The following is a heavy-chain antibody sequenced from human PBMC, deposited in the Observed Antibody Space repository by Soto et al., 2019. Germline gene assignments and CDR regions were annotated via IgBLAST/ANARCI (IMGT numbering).Heavy chain of an antibody. Sequence: GSLRLSCAASGFTFSSYWMSWVRQAPGKGLEWVANIKQDGSEKYYVDSVKGRFTISRDNAKNSLYLQMNSLRAEDTAVYYCASHDYGDYFDYWGQGTLVTVSS. CDR1: GFTFSSYW. CDR3: ASHDYGDYFDY. CDR2: IKQDGSEK. D-gene: IGHD4-17*01. J-gene: IGHJ4*02. V-gene: IGHV3-7*01.